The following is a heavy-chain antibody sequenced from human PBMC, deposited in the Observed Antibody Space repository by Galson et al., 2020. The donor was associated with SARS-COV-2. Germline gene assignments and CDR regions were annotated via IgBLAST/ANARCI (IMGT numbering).Heavy chain of an antibody. D-gene: IGHD3-22*01. V-gene: IGHV3-11*01. J-gene: IGHJ4*02. Sequence: GGSLSLSCAASGFTFGAYYMSWIRRAPGKGLEYVSYISSSGRNIYYADSVKGRFTISRDNAKSSLYLQMNSLRAEDTAVYYCARDPYYYESSGHYDYWGQGTLVTVSS. CDR3: ARDPYYYESSGHYDY. CDR2: ISSSGRNI. CDR1: GFTFGAYY.